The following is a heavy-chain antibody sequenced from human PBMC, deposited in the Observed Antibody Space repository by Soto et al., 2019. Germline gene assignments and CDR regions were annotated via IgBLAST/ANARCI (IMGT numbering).Heavy chain of an antibody. CDR1: GASVSSSTW. CDR2: IYHRGSP. V-gene: IGHV4-4*02. J-gene: IGHJ5*02. CDR3: ATLPPRIELRILPIPT. D-gene: IGHD2-15*01. Sequence: QVQLRQSGPGLVKPSGTLSLTCAVSGASVSSSTWWSWVRQSPGKGLEWIGEIYHRGSPNYNPSLRCRATISVDKSNNQFSLKMRYMTAADTAVYYCATLPPRIELRILPIPTWGQGTLVSVSS.